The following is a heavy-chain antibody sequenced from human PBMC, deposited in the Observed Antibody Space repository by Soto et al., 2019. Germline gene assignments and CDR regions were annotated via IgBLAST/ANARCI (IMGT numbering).Heavy chain of an antibody. CDR1: GYTFTTYG. D-gene: IGHD6-6*01. J-gene: IGHJ5*02. CDR3: TRQLEYSSSSWSFVYWFDP. Sequence: ASVKVSCKASGYTFTTYGISWVRQAPGQGLEWLGWINTHNGNTNYAQNLQGRVIMTADTSTSTAYMELRSLRSEDTAVYYCTRQLEYSSSSWSFVYWFDPWGQGTLVTVSS. V-gene: IGHV1-18*01. CDR2: INTHNGNT.